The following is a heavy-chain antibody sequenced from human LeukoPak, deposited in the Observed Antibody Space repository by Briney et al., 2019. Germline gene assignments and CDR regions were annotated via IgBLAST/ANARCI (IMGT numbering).Heavy chain of an antibody. CDR2: IKQDGSEK. Sequence: PGGSLRLSCAASGFTFSNYWMNWVRQAPGKGLEWVANIKQDGSEKYYVDSVKGRFTISRDNGKNSLYLQMNSLRAEDTAVYYCARDRGSTEFDYWGQGTLVTVSS. D-gene: IGHD6-13*01. V-gene: IGHV3-7*01. J-gene: IGHJ4*02. CDR3: ARDRGSTEFDY. CDR1: GFTFSNYW.